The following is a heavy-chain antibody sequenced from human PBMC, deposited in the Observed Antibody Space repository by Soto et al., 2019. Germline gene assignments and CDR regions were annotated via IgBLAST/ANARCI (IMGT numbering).Heavy chain of an antibody. CDR3: ARAGYYDSSGYYFDY. D-gene: IGHD3-22*01. Sequence: TSETLSLTCAVSGGSISSSNWWSWVRQPPGKGLEWIGEIYHSGSTNYNPSLKSRVTISVDKSKNQFSLKLSSVTAADTAVYYCARAGYYDSSGYYFDYWGQGTLVTVSS. CDR2: IYHSGST. J-gene: IGHJ4*02. CDR1: GGSISSSNW. V-gene: IGHV4-4*02.